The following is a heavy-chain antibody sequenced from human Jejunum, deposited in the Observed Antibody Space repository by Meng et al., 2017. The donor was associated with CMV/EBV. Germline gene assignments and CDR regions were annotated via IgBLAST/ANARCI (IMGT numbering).Heavy chain of an antibody. J-gene: IGHJ4*02. CDR2: IYYGVST. CDR3: ARHVSGSYHFCPAD. D-gene: IGHD1-26*01. V-gene: IGHV4-39*01. Sequence: SGGSISISSPYWGWIRQPPGKGLESIGIIYYGVSTYYNPSLKGRVTISVDMSKNQFSLNLSSVTAADTAMYYCARHVSGSYHFCPADWGQGTLVTVSS. CDR1: GGSISISSPY.